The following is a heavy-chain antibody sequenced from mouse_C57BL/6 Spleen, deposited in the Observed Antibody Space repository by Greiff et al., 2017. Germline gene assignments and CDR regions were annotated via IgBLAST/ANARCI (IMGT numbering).Heavy chain of an antibody. D-gene: IGHD1-1*01. V-gene: IGHV1-64*01. CDR2: IHPTSGST. CDR1: GYTFTSYW. CDR3: AISATVRGAMDY. Sequence: VQLQQPGAELVKPGASVKLSCKASGYTFTSYWMHWVKQRPGQGLEWIGMIHPTSGSTNYNEKFKSKATLTVDKASSTAYMQLRSLTSEDSAVYYCAISATVRGAMDYWGQGTSVTVSS. J-gene: IGHJ4*01.